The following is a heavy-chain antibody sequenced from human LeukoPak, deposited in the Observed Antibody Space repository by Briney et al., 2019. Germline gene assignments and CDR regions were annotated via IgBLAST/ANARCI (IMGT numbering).Heavy chain of an antibody. Sequence: GGSLRLSCLTSGFTFSTNAMSWVRQAPGKGLEWISGISGSGASTYYADSVTGRFTISRDNSKNTLYLQMNSLRAEDTAVYYCAKDPRYYDSSGLAWGQGTLVTVSS. V-gene: IGHV3-23*01. D-gene: IGHD3-22*01. J-gene: IGHJ4*02. CDR1: GFTFSTNA. CDR2: ISGSGAST. CDR3: AKDPRYYDSSGLA.